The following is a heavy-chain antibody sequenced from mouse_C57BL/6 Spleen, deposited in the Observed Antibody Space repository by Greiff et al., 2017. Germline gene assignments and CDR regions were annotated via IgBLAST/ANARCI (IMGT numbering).Heavy chain of an antibody. D-gene: IGHD2-4*01. V-gene: IGHV1-80*01. CDR3: ERRGYDYDEYYYAMDY. CDR2: IYPGDGDT. J-gene: IGHJ4*01. CDR1: GYAFSSYW. Sequence: VKLQQSGAELVKPGASVKISCKASGYAFSSYWMNWVKQRPGKGLEWIGQIYPGDGDTNYNGKFKGKDTLTADKSSSTAYLQLSSLTSEDAAVYFCERRGYDYDEYYYAMDYWGQGTSVTVSS.